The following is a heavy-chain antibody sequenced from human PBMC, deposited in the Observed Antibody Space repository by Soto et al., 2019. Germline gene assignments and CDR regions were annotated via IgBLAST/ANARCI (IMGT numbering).Heavy chain of an antibody. CDR3: ARTLSSRSRSVNGTRRDHWFDP. CDR1: GYTFSTFG. CDR2: ISGYNGDT. J-gene: IGHJ5*02. Sequence: AAVKVSCKSSGYTFSTFGIIWVRQAPGQGLEWMGWISGYNGDTNYAQKFQGRVSLSTDTSTSTAYMEVRSLRSDDTAIYYSARTLSSRSRSVNGTRRDHWFDPWGQGTLVTVSS. D-gene: IGHD1-1*01. V-gene: IGHV1-18*04.